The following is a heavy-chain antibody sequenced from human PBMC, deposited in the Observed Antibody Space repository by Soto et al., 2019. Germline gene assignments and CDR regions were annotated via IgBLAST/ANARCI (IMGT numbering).Heavy chain of an antibody. CDR2: INHSGST. V-gene: IGHV4-34*01. CDR3: ARDPFRSGYYMRFDY. J-gene: IGHJ4*02. CDR1: GGSFSGYY. Sequence: QVQLQQWGAGLLKPSETLSLTCAVYGGSFSGYYWSWIRQPPGKGLEWIGEINHSGSTNYNPSLKRRVTISVDTSKNQFSLKLRSVTAADTAVYYCARDPFRSGYYMRFDYWSQGTLVTVSS. D-gene: IGHD3-3*01.